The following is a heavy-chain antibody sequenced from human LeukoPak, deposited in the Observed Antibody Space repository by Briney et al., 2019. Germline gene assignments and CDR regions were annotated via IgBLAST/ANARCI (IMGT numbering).Heavy chain of an antibody. V-gene: IGHV3-7*01. D-gene: IGHD2-15*01. CDR3: AREPYCSGGSCYVSWFDP. Sequence: GGSLRLSCAASGFTFSSYWMSWVRQAPGKGLEWVANIKQDGSEKYYVGSVKGRFTISRDNAKNSLFLQMNSLRAEDTAVYYCAREPYCSGGSCYVSWFDPWGQGTLVTVSS. CDR1: GFTFSSYW. CDR2: IKQDGSEK. J-gene: IGHJ5*02.